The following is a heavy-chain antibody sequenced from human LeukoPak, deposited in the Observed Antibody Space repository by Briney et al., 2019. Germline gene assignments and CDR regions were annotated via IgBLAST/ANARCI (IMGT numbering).Heavy chain of an antibody. J-gene: IGHJ4*02. CDR2: IIPIFGTA. CDR3: ARGQYSSSWWGIDY. CDR1: GGTFSSYA. V-gene: IGHV1-69*05. Sequence: ASVKVSCKASGGTFSSYAISWVRQAPGQGLEWMGGIIPIFGTANYAQKFQGRVTITTDESTSTAYMELSSLRSEDTAVYYCARGQYSSSWWGIDYWGQGTLVTVSS. D-gene: IGHD6-13*01.